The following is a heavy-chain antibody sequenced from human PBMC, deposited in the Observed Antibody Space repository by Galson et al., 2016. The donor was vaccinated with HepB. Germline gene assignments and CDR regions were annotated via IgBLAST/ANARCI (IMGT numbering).Heavy chain of an antibody. CDR1: GFSLTNAW. Sequence: SLRLSCAASGFSLTNAWMFWVRQAPGKGPAWVGRIKSSTDGGTTEYGAPVKGRFTISRDDSKNTQYLEMNSLQVEDTAVYFCTSRPPPYCDYPLDYWGQGTTVIASS. J-gene: IGHJ4*02. V-gene: IGHV3-15*01. D-gene: IGHD4-17*01. CDR2: IKSSTDGGTT. CDR3: TSRPPPYCDYPLDY.